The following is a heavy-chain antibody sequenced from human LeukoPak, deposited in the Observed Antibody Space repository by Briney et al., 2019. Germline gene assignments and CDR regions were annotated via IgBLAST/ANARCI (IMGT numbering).Heavy chain of an antibody. Sequence: GGSLRLSCEVSGFRLTTYGTHWVRQAPGKGLEWVAYIPFDGSDEYYVDSVKGRFSISRDNSKDTLYLHMKSLTAEDTAVYYCAKELYGWYYDYWGQGTLVTVSS. CDR3: AKELYGWYYDY. CDR1: GFRLTTYG. J-gene: IGHJ4*02. CDR2: IPFDGSDE. D-gene: IGHD6-19*01. V-gene: IGHV3-30*02.